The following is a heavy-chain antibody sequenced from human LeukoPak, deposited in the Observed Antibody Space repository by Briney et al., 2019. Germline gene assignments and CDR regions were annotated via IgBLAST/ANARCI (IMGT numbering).Heavy chain of an antibody. J-gene: IGHJ5*02. CDR2: ISYDGSNK. CDR3: ARPTYYYGSGSQDNWFDP. D-gene: IGHD3-10*01. CDR1: GFTFSSYA. V-gene: IGHV3-30*04. Sequence: GRSLRLSCAASGFTFSSYAMHWVRQAPGKGLEWVAVISYDGSNKYYADSVKCRFTISRDNSKNTLYLQMNSLRAEDTAVYYCARPTYYYGSGSQDNWFDPWGQGTLVTVSS.